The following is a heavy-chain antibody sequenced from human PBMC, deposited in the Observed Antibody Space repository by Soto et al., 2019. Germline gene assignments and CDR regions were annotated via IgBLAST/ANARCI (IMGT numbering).Heavy chain of an antibody. CDR1: GGTFSSYA. CDR3: ASQEVDTAMVDNY. V-gene: IGHV1-69*01. J-gene: IGHJ4*02. D-gene: IGHD5-18*01. CDR2: IIPIFGTA. Sequence: QVQLVQSGAEVKKPGSSVKVSCKASGGTFSSYAISWVRQAPGQGLEWMGGIIPIFGTANYAQKFQGRVRNTADESTSTAYMELSSLRSEDTAVYYCASQEVDTAMVDNYWGQGTLVTVSS.